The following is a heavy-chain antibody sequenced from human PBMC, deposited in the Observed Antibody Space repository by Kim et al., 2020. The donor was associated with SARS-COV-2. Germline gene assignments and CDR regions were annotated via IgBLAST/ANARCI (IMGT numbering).Heavy chain of an antibody. CDR3: AREIPDTLYFDY. J-gene: IGHJ4*02. Sequence: ASVKVSCKASGYSFTRHYVHWVRQAPGQGLEWMGMINPNDGSTGYAQTFRNRATVTRDTSTSTVYMELSSLRSEDTAGYFCAREIPDTLYFDYWGQGAQV. D-gene: IGHD2-2*01. CDR1: GYSFTRHY. V-gene: IGHV1-46*01. CDR2: INPNDGST.